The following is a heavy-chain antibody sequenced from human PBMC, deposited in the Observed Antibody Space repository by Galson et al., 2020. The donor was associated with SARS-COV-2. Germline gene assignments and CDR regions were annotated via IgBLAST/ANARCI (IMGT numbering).Heavy chain of an antibody. J-gene: IGHJ2*01. Sequence: LTCTVSGDSVSRGDYWWSCIRQHPGKGLEWIGYMYHSGTAHYNPSLKSRVSISADTSKNQLSLKLNSVTAAETAVYFCARTVPLTPPAAVYFDLVGRGTLGTVS. CDR2: MYHSGTA. CDR1: GDSVSRGDYW. CDR3: ARTVPLTPPAAVYFDL. D-gene: IGHD3-9*01. V-gene: IGHV4-31*03.